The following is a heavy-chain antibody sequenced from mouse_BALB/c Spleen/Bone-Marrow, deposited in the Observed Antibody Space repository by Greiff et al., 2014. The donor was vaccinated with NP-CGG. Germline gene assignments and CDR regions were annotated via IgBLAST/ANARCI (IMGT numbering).Heavy chain of an antibody. V-gene: IGHV5-12-1*01. CDR2: ISHGGGTT. CDR3: TRHGGYYPYCYARDY. CDR1: GFAFSSYD. J-gene: IGHJ4*01. Sequence: DVQLQESGGGLVKPGGSLKLSCAASGFAFSSYDMSWVRQTPEKRLEWVAYISHGGGTTYYSDTVKGRFTISRDNAKNTLYLQMSSLKSEDTAIYYCTRHGGYYPYCYARDYWGQGTSVTVSS. D-gene: IGHD2-3*01.